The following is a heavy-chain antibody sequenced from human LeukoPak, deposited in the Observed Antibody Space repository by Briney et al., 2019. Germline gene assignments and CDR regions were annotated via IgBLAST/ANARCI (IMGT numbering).Heavy chain of an antibody. Sequence: ASVKVSCKASGYTFTDHSIHWVRQAPGQGLEWMGIIKPSGGSTTYTQKFQGRVTMTGDTSTNTVYMELSSLRSEDTALYFCARWRGTSRYCDYWGQGTLVTVSS. D-gene: IGHD6-25*01. J-gene: IGHJ4*02. CDR2: IKPSGGST. CDR1: GYTFTDHS. CDR3: ARWRGTSRYCDY. V-gene: IGHV1-46*01.